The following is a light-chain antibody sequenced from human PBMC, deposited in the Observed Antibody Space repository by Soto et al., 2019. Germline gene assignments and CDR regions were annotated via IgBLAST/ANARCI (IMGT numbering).Light chain of an antibody. CDR2: AAS. CDR1: QTISSW. J-gene: IGKJ1*01. CDR3: KQSYSTPPT. V-gene: IGKV1-39*01. Sequence: DIQMTQSPSTLSGSVGDRVTITCRASQTISSWSAWYQQKPGKAPKLLIYAASSLQSGVQSRFSGSGSGTDFTLTIRSLQPEDFATYYCKQSYSTPPTFGQGTKVDIK.